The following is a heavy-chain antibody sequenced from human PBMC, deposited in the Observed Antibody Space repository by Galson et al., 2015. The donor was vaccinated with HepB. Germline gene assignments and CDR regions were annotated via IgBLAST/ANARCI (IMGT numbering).Heavy chain of an antibody. V-gene: IGHV3-48*01. Sequence: SLRLSCAASGFTFSNYGINWVRQAPGKGLEWVSYISGGRSGTNYADSVRGRFTISRDNAKNSLYLQVNSLRAEDTAVYYCTRGGATRGDYWGQGTLVTVSS. D-gene: IGHD2-2*01. CDR2: ISGGRSGT. CDR1: GFTFSNYG. J-gene: IGHJ4*02. CDR3: TRGGATRGDY.